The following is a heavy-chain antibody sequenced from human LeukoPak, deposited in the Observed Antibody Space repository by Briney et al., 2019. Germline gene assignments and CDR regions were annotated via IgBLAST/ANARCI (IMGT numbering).Heavy chain of an antibody. V-gene: IGHV3-30*04. Sequence: GGSLRLSCAASGFTFSSYAMHWVRQAPGKGLEWVAVISYDGSNKYYADSVKGRFTISRDNSKNTLYLQMNSLRAEDTAVYYCARVAGYCSSTSCYDNWFDPWGQGTLVTVSS. CDR2: ISYDGSNK. CDR1: GFTFSSYA. J-gene: IGHJ5*02. CDR3: ARVAGYCSSTSCYDNWFDP. D-gene: IGHD2-2*01.